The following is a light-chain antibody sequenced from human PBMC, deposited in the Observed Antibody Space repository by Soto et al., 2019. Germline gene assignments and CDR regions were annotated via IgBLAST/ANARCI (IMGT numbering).Light chain of an antibody. V-gene: IGKV3-20*01. CDR2: GAS. J-gene: IGKJ5*01. Sequence: EIVLTQSPGTLSLSPGEGVTLSCRASQSVSSLAWYQQKPGQAPRLLIYGASSRATGIPDRFSGSGSGTDFTLTISRLEPEDVAVYYCQRYATSPPFTFGQGTRLEIK. CDR3: QRYATSPPFT. CDR1: QSVSS.